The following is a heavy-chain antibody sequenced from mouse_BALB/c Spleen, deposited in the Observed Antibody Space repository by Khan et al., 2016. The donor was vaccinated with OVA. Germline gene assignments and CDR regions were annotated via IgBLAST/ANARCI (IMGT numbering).Heavy chain of an antibody. D-gene: IGHD4-1*01. Sequence: ELQLQESGGDLVKPGGSLKLSCAASGFTFSAYSMSWVRQTPDKRLEWVATISSGADYTYYPDGVKGRFTISRDNAKNTLYLQMSSLKSEDTAMYYCASHLTGSFAYWGQGTLVTVSA. J-gene: IGHJ3*01. CDR1: GFTFSAYS. V-gene: IGHV5-6*01. CDR3: ASHLTGSFAY. CDR2: ISSGADYT.